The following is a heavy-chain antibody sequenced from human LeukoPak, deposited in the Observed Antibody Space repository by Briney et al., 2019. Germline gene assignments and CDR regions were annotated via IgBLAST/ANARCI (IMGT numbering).Heavy chain of an antibody. J-gene: IGHJ4*02. CDR3: ARVPVTTDDY. V-gene: IGHV4-39*07. CDR2: IYYSGNT. CDR1: GGSISSSSYY. Sequence: PSETLSLTCTVSGGSISSSSYYWAWIRQPPGKGLEWIGSIYYSGNTYYKSSLKSRVTIAVDTSKNQFSLKLSSVTAADTAVYYCARVPVTTDDYWGQGTLVTVSS. D-gene: IGHD4-17*01.